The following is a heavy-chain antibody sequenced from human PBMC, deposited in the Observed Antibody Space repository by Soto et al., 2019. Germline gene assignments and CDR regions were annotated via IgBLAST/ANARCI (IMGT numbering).Heavy chain of an antibody. J-gene: IGHJ1*01. CDR1: GYTFTSYY. CDR2: INPSGGST. Sequence: ASVKVSCKASGYTFTSYYMHWVRQAPGQGLEWMGIINPSGGSTSYAQKFQGRVTMTRDTSTSTVYMELSSLRSEDTAVYYCARVWVVVAGTPEEYFQHWGQGTLVTVSS. D-gene: IGHD2-15*01. CDR3: ARVWVVVAGTPEEYFQH. V-gene: IGHV1-46*03.